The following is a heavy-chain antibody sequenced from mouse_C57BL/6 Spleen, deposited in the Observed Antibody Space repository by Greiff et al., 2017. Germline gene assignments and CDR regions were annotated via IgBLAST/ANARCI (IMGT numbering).Heavy chain of an antibody. CDR2: IRLKSDNYAT. CDR3: TGGGQLRLPSGFAY. Sequence: EVKVEESGGGLVQPGGSMKLSCVASGFTFSNYWMNWVRQSPEKGLEWVAQIRLKSDNYATHYAESVKGRFTISRDDSKSSVYLQMNNLRAEDTGIYYCTGGGQLRLPSGFAYWGQGTLVTVSA. D-gene: IGHD3-2*02. V-gene: IGHV6-3*01. J-gene: IGHJ3*01. CDR1: GFTFSNYW.